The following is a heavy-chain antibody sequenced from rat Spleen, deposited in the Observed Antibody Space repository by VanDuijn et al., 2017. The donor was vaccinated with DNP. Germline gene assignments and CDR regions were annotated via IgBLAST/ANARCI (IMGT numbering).Heavy chain of an antibody. CDR3: ARGSTSIYWYFDF. V-gene: IGHV5-27*01. CDR2: ISPSGSRT. J-gene: IGHJ1*01. CDR1: GFSFRDYD. Sequence: EVQLVESGGGLVQPGRSLKLSCVASGFSFRDYDMAWVRQAPTKGLEWVAYISPSGSRTYYLDSVKGRFTISRDDAKSSPYLQMNSLKPEDTATYYCARGSTSIYWYFDFWGPGTMVTVSS. D-gene: IGHD3-1*01.